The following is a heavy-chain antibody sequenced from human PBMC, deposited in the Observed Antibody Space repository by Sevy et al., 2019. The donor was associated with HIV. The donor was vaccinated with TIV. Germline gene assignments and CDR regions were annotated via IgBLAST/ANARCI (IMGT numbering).Heavy chain of an antibody. D-gene: IGHD2-2*01. CDR2: ISSSSSYI. CDR1: GFTFSSYS. CDR3: VRDGGCSSTSCLLYFDY. J-gene: IGHJ4*02. Sequence: GVSLRLSCAASGFTFSSYSMNWVRQAPGKGLEWVSSISSSSSYIYYADSVKGRFTISRDNAKNSLYLQMNSLRAEDTAVYYCVRDGGCSSTSCLLYFDYWGQGTLVTVSS. V-gene: IGHV3-21*01.